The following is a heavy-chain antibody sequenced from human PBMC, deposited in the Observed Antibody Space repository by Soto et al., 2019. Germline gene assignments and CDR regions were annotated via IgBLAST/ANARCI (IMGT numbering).Heavy chain of an antibody. J-gene: IGHJ3*01. Sequence: ASVKVSCKASGYTFTGYYMHWVRQAPGQGLEWMGWINPNSGGTNYAQKFQGWVTMTRDTSISTAYMELSRLRSDDTAVYYCARDSWHIVATMFRSGGNGPKGAFDFWGQGTMVTISS. CDR2: INPNSGGT. D-gene: IGHD5-12*01. CDR1: GYTFTGYY. CDR3: ARDSWHIVATMFRSGGNGPKGAFDF. V-gene: IGHV1-2*04.